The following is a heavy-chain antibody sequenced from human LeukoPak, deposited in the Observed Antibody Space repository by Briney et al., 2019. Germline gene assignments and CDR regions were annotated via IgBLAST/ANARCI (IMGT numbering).Heavy chain of an antibody. J-gene: IGHJ4*02. V-gene: IGHV3-49*04. CDR2: IRSKAYGGTT. Sequence: GGSLRLSCTASGFTFGDYAMTWVRQAPGKGLEWVGFIRSKAYGGTTEYAASVKGRFTISRDDSNSIAYLQMNSLRAEDTAVYYCARGLTIFGVVIGTIDYWGQGTLVTVSS. D-gene: IGHD3-3*01. CDR1: GFTFGDYA. CDR3: ARGLTIFGVVIGTIDY.